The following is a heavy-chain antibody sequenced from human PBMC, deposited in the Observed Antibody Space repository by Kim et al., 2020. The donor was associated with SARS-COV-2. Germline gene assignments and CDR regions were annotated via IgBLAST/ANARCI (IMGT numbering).Heavy chain of an antibody. J-gene: IGHJ4*02. CDR2: IWYDGSNK. Sequence: GGSLRLSCAASGFTFSSYGMHWVRQAPGKGLEWVAVIWYDGSNKYYADSVKGRFTISRDNSKNTLYLQMNSLRAEDTAVYYCARDSGGSGSFDYWGQGTLVTVSS. V-gene: IGHV3-33*01. CDR1: GFTFSSYG. CDR3: ARDSGGSGSFDY. D-gene: IGHD3-10*01.